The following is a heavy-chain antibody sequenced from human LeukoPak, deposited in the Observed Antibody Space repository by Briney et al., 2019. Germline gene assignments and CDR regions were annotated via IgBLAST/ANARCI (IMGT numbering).Heavy chain of an antibody. Sequence: SGGSLRLSCAASGFTFSSYGMSWVRQAPGKGLEWVSYISSSSSYIYYADSVKGRFTISRDNAKNSLYLQMNSLRAEDTAVYYCARDDGIAVALWGQGTLVTVSS. CDR1: GFTFSSYG. CDR3: ARDDGIAVAL. D-gene: IGHD6-19*01. CDR2: ISSSSSYI. V-gene: IGHV3-21*05. J-gene: IGHJ4*02.